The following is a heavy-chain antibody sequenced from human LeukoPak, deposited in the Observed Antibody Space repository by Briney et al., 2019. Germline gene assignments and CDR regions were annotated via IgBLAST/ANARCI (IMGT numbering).Heavy chain of an antibody. Sequence: KPSETLSPTCTVSGGSISSYYWSWIRQPPGKGLEWIGYIYYSGSTNYNPSLKSRVTISVDTSKNQFSLKLSSVTAADTAVYYCARDRLLYSSGWQRYFDYWGQGTLVTVSS. D-gene: IGHD6-19*01. CDR1: GGSISSYY. V-gene: IGHV4-59*01. CDR3: ARDRLLYSSGWQRYFDY. J-gene: IGHJ4*02. CDR2: IYYSGST.